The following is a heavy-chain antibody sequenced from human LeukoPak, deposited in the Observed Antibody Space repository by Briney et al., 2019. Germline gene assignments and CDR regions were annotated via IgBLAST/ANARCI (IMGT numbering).Heavy chain of an antibody. CDR1: GFTFSSYA. Sequence: GGSLRLSCAASGFTFSSYAMHWVRQAPGKGLEWVAVISYDGSNKYYADPVKGRFTISRDNSKNTLYLQMNSLRAEDTAVYYCARQYYYGMDVWGQGTTVTVSS. CDR2: ISYDGSNK. CDR3: ARQYYYGMDV. J-gene: IGHJ6*02. V-gene: IGHV3-30-3*01.